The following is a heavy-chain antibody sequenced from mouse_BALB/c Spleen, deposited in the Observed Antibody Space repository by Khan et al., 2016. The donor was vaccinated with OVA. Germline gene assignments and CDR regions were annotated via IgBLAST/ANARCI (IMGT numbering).Heavy chain of an antibody. CDR2: ISDLAYTI. D-gene: IGHD1-2*01. V-gene: IGHV5-15*02. CDR3: ARGGGTAPFAY. J-gene: IGHJ3*01. CDR1: GFTFSDYG. Sequence: EVELVESGGGLVQPGGSRKLSCAASGFTFSDYGMAWVRQAPGKGPEWVAFISDLAYTIYYADTVTGRFTISSENAKHTLYLEMSSLRSEDTAIYYCARGGGTAPFAYWGLGTLVTGSA.